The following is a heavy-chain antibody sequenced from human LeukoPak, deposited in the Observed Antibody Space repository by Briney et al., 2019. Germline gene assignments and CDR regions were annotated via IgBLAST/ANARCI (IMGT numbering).Heavy chain of an antibody. D-gene: IGHD3-22*01. CDR1: GYTFTGYY. Sequence: ASVKVSCKASGYTFTGYYMHWVRQAPGQGLEWMGWINPNSGGTNYAQKFQGRVTMTRDTSISTAYMELSRLRSDDTAAYYCARGGGGSTYYYDSSGYYYFDYWGQGTLVTVSS. V-gene: IGHV1-2*02. CDR3: ARGGGGSTYYYDSSGYYYFDY. CDR2: INPNSGGT. J-gene: IGHJ4*02.